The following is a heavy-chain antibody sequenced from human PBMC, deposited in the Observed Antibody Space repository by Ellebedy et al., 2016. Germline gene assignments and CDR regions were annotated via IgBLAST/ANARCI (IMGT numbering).Heavy chain of an antibody. CDR2: IKTKTDGGTT. J-gene: IGHJ4*02. D-gene: IGHD3-10*01. CDR1: GFTFSDGW. CDR3: TISLGSSDHDY. V-gene: IGHV3-15*01. Sequence: GESLKISXATSGFTFSDGWMSWVRQAPGEGLEWVGRIKTKTDGGTTDYAAPVKDRFTISRDESRSTLFLQMNSLKIEDTAMYYCTISLGSSDHDYWGQGTLVTVSS.